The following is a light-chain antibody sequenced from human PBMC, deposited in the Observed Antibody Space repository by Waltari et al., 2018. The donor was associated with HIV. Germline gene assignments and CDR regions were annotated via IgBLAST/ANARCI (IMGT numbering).Light chain of an antibody. J-gene: IGKJ1*01. V-gene: IGKV1-39*01. CDR2: AAS. Sequence: DIPLTQSPSSLAASVGERVTITCRASQRIGKFLHWYQHKPGKAPSLLIFAASSVHSGVPPRFIGSGSGTDFTLTITGLQPEDFATYYCQQTYRTPSFGQGTTVEVK. CDR1: QRIGKF. CDR3: QQTYRTPS.